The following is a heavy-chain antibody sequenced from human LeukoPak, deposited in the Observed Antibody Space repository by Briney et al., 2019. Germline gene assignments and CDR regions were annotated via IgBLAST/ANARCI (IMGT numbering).Heavy chain of an antibody. J-gene: IGHJ4*02. D-gene: IGHD5-18*01. V-gene: IGHV3-74*01. CDR2: INTDGSTT. CDR3: TRAGGRYSYEH. CDR1: GFPFSNYW. Sequence: GGSLRLSCAASGFPFSNYWMHWVRQAPGKGLVWVSRINTDGSTTTYADSVKGRFTISRDNDKNMLYLQMNSLRAEDTAVYYCTRAGGRYSYEHWGQGTLVTVSS.